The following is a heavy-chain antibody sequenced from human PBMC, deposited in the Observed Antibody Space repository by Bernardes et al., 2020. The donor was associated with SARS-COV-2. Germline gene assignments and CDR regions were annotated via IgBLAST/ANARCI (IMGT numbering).Heavy chain of an antibody. D-gene: IGHD1-1*01. Sequence: SETLSLTCAVSGGSISTDNWLSWVRQSPTKGLEWIGEIYHTGSTNYNPSFKSRVIMSVDRSKNQFSLSVDSVTAADTALYYCARNQGCEYTGNPQVLDIWDQGTMVTVSS. CDR2: IYHTGST. J-gene: IGHJ3*02. CDR1: GGSISTDNW. CDR3: ARNQGCEYTGNPQVLDI. V-gene: IGHV4-4*02.